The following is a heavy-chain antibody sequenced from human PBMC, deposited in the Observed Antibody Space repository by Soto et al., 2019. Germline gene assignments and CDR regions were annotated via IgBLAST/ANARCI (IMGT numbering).Heavy chain of an antibody. D-gene: IGHD2-21*02. V-gene: IGHV3-33*01. J-gene: IGHJ4*02. CDR1: GFTFSSYG. CDR2: IWDDGSNK. Sequence: QVQLVESGGGVVQPGRSLRLSCAASGFTFSSYGMHWVRQAPGKGLEWVAVIWDDGSNKYYADSVKGRFTISRDNSKNTLYLQMNSLRAEDTAVYYCARMDYCGGDCYYFDYWGQGTLVTVSS. CDR3: ARMDYCGGDCYYFDY.